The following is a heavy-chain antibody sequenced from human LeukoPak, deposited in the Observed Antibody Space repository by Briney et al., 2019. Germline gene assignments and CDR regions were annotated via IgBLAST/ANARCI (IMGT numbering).Heavy chain of an antibody. CDR3: ARDPYSSGWYKDAFDI. V-gene: IGHV3-21*01. Sequence: PGGSLRLSCAASGFTFSSYSMNWVRQAPGKGLEWVSSISGSSSYINYADSVKGRFTISRDNAQNPLFLQLNSLRAEDTAVYYCARDPYSSGWYKDAFDIWGQGTMVTVSS. J-gene: IGHJ3*02. CDR2: ISGSSSYI. D-gene: IGHD6-19*01. CDR1: GFTFSSYS.